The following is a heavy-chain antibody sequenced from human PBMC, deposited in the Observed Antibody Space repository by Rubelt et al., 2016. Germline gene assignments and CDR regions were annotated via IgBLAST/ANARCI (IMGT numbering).Heavy chain of an antibody. Sequence: QVQLVQSGAEVKKPGASVKVSCKASGYTFTGYYMHWVRQAPGQGLEWVGRINPSSCGTNYAQKFQGGVNMTRDTFITTAYMVLSRRRSDDTAVCYCARESSSGWYIDYWGQGTLVTVSS. J-gene: IGHJ4*02. CDR2: INPSSCGT. CDR1: GYTFTGYY. V-gene: IGHV1-2*06. D-gene: IGHD6-19*01. CDR3: ARESSSGWYIDY.